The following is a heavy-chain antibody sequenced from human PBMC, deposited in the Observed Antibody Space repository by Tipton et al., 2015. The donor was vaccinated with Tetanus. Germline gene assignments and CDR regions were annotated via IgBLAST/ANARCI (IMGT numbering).Heavy chain of an antibody. CDR3: AKDVEMATIVDY. V-gene: IGHV3-30*18. CDR2: ISYDGSNK. J-gene: IGHJ4*02. CDR1: GFTFSSYG. D-gene: IGHD5-24*01. Sequence: SGFTFSSYGMHWVRQAPGKGLEWVAVISYDGSNKYYADSVKGRFTISRDNSKNTLYLQMNSLRAEDTAVYYCAKDVEMATIVDYWGQGTLVTVSS.